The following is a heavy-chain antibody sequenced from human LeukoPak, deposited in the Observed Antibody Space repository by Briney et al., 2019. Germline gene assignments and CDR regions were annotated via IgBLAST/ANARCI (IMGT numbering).Heavy chain of an antibody. V-gene: IGHV3-66*01. Sequence: GGSLRLSCAASGFTFSTYSMSWVRQAPGKGLEWVSIIYNDGSTYYADSMKGRFTISRDNSKNTLYLQVNSLRAEDTAVYYCARDITGDPPPYYFDYWGQGSLVTVSS. CDR1: GFTFSTYS. D-gene: IGHD7-27*01. CDR2: IYNDGST. CDR3: ARDITGDPPPYYFDY. J-gene: IGHJ4*02.